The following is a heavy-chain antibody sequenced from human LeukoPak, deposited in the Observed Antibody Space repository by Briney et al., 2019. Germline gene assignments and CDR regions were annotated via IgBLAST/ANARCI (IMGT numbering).Heavy chain of an antibody. D-gene: IGHD2-15*01. CDR3: ARSARVEPGTGYYFDS. V-gene: IGHV4-4*07. CDR2: ILTNGNT. J-gene: IGHJ4*02. CDR1: GGSINGYF. Sequence: SETLSLTCTVSGGSINGYFWSWMRQPAGKGLEWIGRILTNGNTDYNPSLNSRVTMSMDTSRNQFSLKLRSVSAADTAVYYRARSARVEPGTGYYFDSWGRGTLVTVSS.